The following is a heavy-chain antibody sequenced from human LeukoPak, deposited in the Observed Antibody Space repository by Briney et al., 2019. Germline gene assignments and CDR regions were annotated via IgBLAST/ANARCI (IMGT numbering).Heavy chain of an antibody. CDR2: ISGSGGST. Sequence: GGSLRLSCAASGFTFSSYAMNWVRQAPGKGLEWVSAISGSGGSTYYADSVKGRFTISRDNSKNTLYLQMNSLRAEDTAVYYCAKHRIAARAFDIWGQGTLVTVSS. CDR3: AKHRIAARAFDI. V-gene: IGHV3-23*01. J-gene: IGHJ4*02. D-gene: IGHD3-9*01. CDR1: GFTFSSYA.